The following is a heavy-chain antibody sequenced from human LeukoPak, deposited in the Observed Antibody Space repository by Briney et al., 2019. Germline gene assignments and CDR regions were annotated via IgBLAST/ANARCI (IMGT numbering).Heavy chain of an antibody. CDR1: GFTFSDYY. J-gene: IGHJ4*02. CDR2: ISSSGSTI. Sequence: GGSLRLSCAASGFTFSDYYMSWIRQAPGKGLEWVSYISSSGSTIYYADSVKGRFTISRDNAKNSLYLQMNSLRAEDTAVYYCAKSLARIAAAGLDYWGQGTLVTVSS. D-gene: IGHD6-13*01. CDR3: AKSLARIAAAGLDY. V-gene: IGHV3-11*01.